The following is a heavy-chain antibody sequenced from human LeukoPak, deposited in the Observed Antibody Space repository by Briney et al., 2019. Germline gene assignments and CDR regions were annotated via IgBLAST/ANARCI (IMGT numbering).Heavy chain of an antibody. V-gene: IGHV5-51*01. CDR2: IYPGESET. J-gene: IGHJ2*01. D-gene: IGHD3-22*01. CDR1: GYTFTSYW. Sequence: GESLKISCKGSGYTFTSYWIGWVRQMPGTGLEGVGIIYPGESETRYSPSFQGQVTISADKSISTAYLQWDSLKASDTAMYYCARKTSGYYLHWYFDLWGRGTLVTVSS. CDR3: ARKTSGYYLHWYFDL.